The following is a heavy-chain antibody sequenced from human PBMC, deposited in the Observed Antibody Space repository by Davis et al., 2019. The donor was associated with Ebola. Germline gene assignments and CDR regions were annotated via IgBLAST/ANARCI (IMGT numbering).Heavy chain of an antibody. CDR1: GDSVFGKNGA. D-gene: IGHD3-16*01. V-gene: IGHV6-1*01. Sequence: PSETLSLTCAISGDSVFGKNGAWNWIRQSPSRGLEWLGRTYYTSKWHNDYGESVKSRITINPDTSTNQLSLQLNSVTPEETAVYYCVRGWGRSGLDVWGQGTTVTVSS. CDR3: VRGWGRSGLDV. CDR2: TYYTSKWHN. J-gene: IGHJ6*02.